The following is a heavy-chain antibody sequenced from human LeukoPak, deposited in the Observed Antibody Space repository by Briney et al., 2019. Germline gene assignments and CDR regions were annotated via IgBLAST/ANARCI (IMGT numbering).Heavy chain of an antibody. CDR2: IHTSGST. Sequence: SETLSLTCTVSGGSISSGNYYWSWIRQPAGKGLEWIGRIHTSGSTNYNPSLKSRVIISVDTSKNQFSLKLSSVTAADTAVYYCARVAVHLGELSFYYYYGMDVWGQGTTVTVSS. CDR1: GGSISSGNYY. J-gene: IGHJ6*02. V-gene: IGHV4-61*02. D-gene: IGHD3-16*02. CDR3: ARVAVHLGELSFYYYYGMDV.